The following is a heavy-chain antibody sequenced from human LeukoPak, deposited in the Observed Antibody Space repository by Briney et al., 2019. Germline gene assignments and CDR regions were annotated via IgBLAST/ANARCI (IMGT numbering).Heavy chain of an antibody. CDR1: GFTFSNYW. D-gene: IGHD3-3*01. CDR2: INQDGSAK. Sequence: PGGSLRLSCAASGFTFSNYWMNWVRQAAGKGLEWVANINQDGSAKNFVDSVKGRFTISRDNAKNSLSLQMSSLRAEDTAVYYCAREGGGPSGPLDYWGQGTLVTVSS. V-gene: IGHV3-7*01. CDR3: AREGGGPSGPLDY. J-gene: IGHJ4*02.